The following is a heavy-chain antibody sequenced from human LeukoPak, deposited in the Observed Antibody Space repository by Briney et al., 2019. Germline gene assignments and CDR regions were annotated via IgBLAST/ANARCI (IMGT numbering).Heavy chain of an antibody. V-gene: IGHV3-64D*09. CDR3: VKETVSGTTVSY. Sequence: PGGSLRLSCSASGFTFSSYTMHWVRQAPGKGLEYVSAISSNGGSTYYAGSVKGRFTISRDNSKNTLFLQMSSLRADDTAVYYCVKETVSGTTVSYWGQGTLVTVSS. CDR1: GFTFSSYT. J-gene: IGHJ4*02. D-gene: IGHD4-11*01. CDR2: ISSNGGST.